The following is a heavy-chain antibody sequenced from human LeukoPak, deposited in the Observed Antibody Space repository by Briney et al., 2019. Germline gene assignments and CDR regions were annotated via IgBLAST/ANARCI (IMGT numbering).Heavy chain of an antibody. Sequence: GGSLRLSCAASGFTFNYAWMSWVRQVPGKGLEWVGQTVSEIDGGTTDYAAPVKGRFTISRDDSKSTLYLQMNSLKIEDTAVYYCTTDEDWNYARKDVWGQGATVIVSS. CDR1: GFTFNYAW. CDR2: TVSEIDGGTT. D-gene: IGHD1-7*01. CDR3: TTDEDWNYARKDV. V-gene: IGHV3-15*04. J-gene: IGHJ6*02.